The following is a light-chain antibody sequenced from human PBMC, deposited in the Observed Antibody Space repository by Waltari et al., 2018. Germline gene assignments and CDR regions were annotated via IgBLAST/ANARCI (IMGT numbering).Light chain of an antibody. CDR1: SSDVGRYNY. J-gene: IGLJ2*01. CDR3: SSYTSSSLV. V-gene: IGLV2-14*01. CDR2: GVS. Sequence: QSALTQPASVSGSPGQSITIPCPGTSSDVGRYNYVSWYQQHPGKAPKLMIYGVSNRPSGVSNRFSGPKSGNTASLTISGLQAEDEADYYCSSYTSSSLVFGGGTKLTVL.